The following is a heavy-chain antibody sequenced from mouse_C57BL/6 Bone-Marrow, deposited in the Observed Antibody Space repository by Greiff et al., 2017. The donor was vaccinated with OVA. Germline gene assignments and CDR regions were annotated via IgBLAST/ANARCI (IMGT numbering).Heavy chain of an antibody. Sequence: VQLQQSGAELARPGASVKLSCKASGYTFTSYGISWVKQRTGQGLEWIGEIYPRSGHTYYNEKFKGKATLTADKSSSTAYMELSSLTSEDSAVDVCARGRPPFAYWGQGTLVTVSA. D-gene: IGHD1-1*01. J-gene: IGHJ3*01. CDR1: GYTFTSYG. CDR3: ARGRPPFAY. CDR2: IYPRSGHT. V-gene: IGHV1-81*01.